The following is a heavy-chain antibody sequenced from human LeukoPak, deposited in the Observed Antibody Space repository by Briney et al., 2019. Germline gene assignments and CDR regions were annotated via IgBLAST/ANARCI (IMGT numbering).Heavy chain of an antibody. CDR1: GFTFSSYE. J-gene: IGHJ5*02. Sequence: GGSLRLSCAASGFTFSSYEMNWVRQAPGKGLEWVSYISSSGNTIYYADSVKGRFTISRDNAKNSLYLQMNSLRAEDTAVYYCAKYSYGSGTSFDPWGQGTLVTVSS. CDR2: ISSSGNTI. V-gene: IGHV3-48*03. D-gene: IGHD3-10*01. CDR3: AKYSYGSGTSFDP.